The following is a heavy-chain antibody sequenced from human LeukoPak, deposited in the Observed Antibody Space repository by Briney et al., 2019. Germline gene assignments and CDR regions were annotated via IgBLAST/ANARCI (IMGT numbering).Heavy chain of an antibody. J-gene: IGHJ3*01. CDR1: GFTFSNYR. V-gene: IGHV3-7*01. CDR2: IKQDGSEK. CDR3: ARGPYDV. Sequence: GGSLRLSCAASGFTFSNYRMYWVRQAPGKGLEWVANIKQDGSEKFYVDSVKGRFTISRDNAKSSLYLQMNSLRAEDTAVYYCARGPYDVWGQGAMVTVS.